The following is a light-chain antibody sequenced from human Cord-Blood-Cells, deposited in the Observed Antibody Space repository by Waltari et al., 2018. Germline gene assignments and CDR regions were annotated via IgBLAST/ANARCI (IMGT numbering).Light chain of an antibody. CDR1: SSDVGGSHY. V-gene: IGLV2-14*01. CDR2: DVS. Sequence: QSALTQPASVSGPPGQSITISCTGTSSDVGGSHYVSWYQQHPGKAPKLMIYDVSNRPSGVSNRFSGSKSGNTASLTISGLQAEDEADYYCSSYTSSSVVFGGGTKLTVL. CDR3: SSYTSSSVV. J-gene: IGLJ2*01.